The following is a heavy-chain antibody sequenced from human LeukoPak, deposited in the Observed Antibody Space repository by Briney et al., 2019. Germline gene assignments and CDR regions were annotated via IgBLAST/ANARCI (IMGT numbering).Heavy chain of an antibody. CDR1: GGSISSSNW. J-gene: IGHJ4*02. Sequence: PSETLSLTCAVSGGSISSSNWWSWVRQPPGKGPEWIGEIYHSGSTNYNPSLKSRVTISVDKSKNQFSLKLTSVTAADTAAYYCARQGDSGWYYFDYWGQGTLVTVSS. CDR3: ARQGDSGWYYFDY. CDR2: IYHSGST. D-gene: IGHD6-19*01. V-gene: IGHV4-4*02.